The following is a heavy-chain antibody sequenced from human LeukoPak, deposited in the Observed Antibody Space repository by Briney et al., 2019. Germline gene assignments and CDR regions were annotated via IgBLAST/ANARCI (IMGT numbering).Heavy chain of an antibody. Sequence: SETLSLTRTVSGGSISSYYWSWIRQPPGKGLEWIGYIYYSGSTNYNPSLKSRVTISVDTSKNQFSLKLSSVTAADTAVYYCARGLVDAFDIWGQGTMVTVSS. CDR2: IYYSGST. V-gene: IGHV4-59*01. CDR1: GGSISSYY. J-gene: IGHJ3*02. CDR3: ARGLVDAFDI.